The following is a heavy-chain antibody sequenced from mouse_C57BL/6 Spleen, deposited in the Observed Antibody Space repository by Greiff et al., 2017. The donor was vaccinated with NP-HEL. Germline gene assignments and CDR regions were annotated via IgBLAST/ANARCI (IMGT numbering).Heavy chain of an antibody. J-gene: IGHJ2*01. CDR2: ISSGGSYT. CDR3: ARFTTVVAD. Sequence: DVMLVESGGDLVKPGGSLKLSCAASGFTFSSYGMSWVRQTPDKRLEWVATISSGGSYTYYPDSVKGRFTISRDNAKNTLYLQMSSLKSEDTAMYYCARFTTVVADWGQGTTLTVSS. CDR1: GFTFSSYG. V-gene: IGHV5-6*02. D-gene: IGHD1-1*01.